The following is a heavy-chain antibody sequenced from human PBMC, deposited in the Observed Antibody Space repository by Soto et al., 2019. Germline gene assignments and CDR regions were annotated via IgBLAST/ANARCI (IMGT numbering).Heavy chain of an antibody. J-gene: IGHJ4*02. V-gene: IGHV4-39*01. CDR2: MSDSGST. CDR1: GGSISSSSYY. CDR3: ARGHGGITVFGAPGHFDY. D-gene: IGHD3-3*01. Sequence: QLQLQESGPGLVKPSETLSLTCTVSGGSISSSSYYWGWIRQSPGKGLEWIGSMSDSGSTYYNPSLKSRVTISADTPSNQFALKLRSVTAADTSVFYCARGHGGITVFGAPGHFDYWGQGALVTVSS.